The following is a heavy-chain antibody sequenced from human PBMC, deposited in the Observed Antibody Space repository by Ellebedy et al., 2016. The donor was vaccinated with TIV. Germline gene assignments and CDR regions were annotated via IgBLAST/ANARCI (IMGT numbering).Heavy chain of an antibody. V-gene: IGHV1-24*01. J-gene: IGHJ4*02. D-gene: IGHD3-22*01. CDR1: GYTLTELS. Sequence: ASVKVSCXVSGYTLTELSMHWVRQAPGKGLEWMGGFDPEDGETIYAQKFQGRVTMTEDTSTDTAYMELSSLRSEDTAVYYCATRDYYDSSGYKWGQGTLVTVSS. CDR3: ATRDYYDSSGYK. CDR2: FDPEDGET.